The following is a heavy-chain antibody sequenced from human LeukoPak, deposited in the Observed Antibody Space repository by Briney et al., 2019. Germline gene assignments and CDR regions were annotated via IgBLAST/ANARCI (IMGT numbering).Heavy chain of an antibody. J-gene: IGHJ3*02. Sequence: SETLSLTCTVSGGSISSSSYYWGWIRQPPGKGLEWIGSIYYSGSTYYNPSLKSRVTISVDTSKNQFSLKLSSVTAADTAVYYCARVGLRFLEWLPIDIWGQGTMVTVSS. V-gene: IGHV4-39*07. D-gene: IGHD3-3*01. CDR1: GGSISSSSYY. CDR2: IYYSGST. CDR3: ARVGLRFLEWLPIDI.